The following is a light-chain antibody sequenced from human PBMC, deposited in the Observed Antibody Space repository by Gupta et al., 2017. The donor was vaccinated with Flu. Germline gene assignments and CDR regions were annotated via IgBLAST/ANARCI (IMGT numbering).Light chain of an antibody. CDR2: GRK. J-gene: IGLJ1*01. V-gene: IGLV1-44*01. CDR3: AAWDDSLNGQEV. Sequence: VTISGSGSSSNIGNNAVNWYQQVPGTAPQLLIDGRKQRPSGVPDRFSGSKSGTSASLAISGLQSEDEADYYWAAWDDSLNGQEVFGTGTKVTVL. CDR1: SSNIGNNA.